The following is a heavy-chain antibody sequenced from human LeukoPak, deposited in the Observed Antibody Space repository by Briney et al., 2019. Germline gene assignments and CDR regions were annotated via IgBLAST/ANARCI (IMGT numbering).Heavy chain of an antibody. CDR3: ANEVRSGYYFDS. CDR1: GFTFSRYA. D-gene: IGHD4/OR15-4a*01. J-gene: IGHJ4*02. CDR2: IGSGGTT. V-gene: IGHV3-23*01. Sequence: GGSLRLSCAASGFTFSRYAMSWVRQAPGKGLEWVSAIGSGGTTYYADSVEGRFTISRDNSKNTLFLQMNSLRAEDTAVYYCANEVRSGYYFDSWGQGTLVTVSS.